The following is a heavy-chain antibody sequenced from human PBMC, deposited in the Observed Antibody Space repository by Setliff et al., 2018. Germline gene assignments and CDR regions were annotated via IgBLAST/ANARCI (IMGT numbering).Heavy chain of an antibody. CDR1: GGTFSSYA. D-gene: IGHD3-10*01. J-gene: IGHJ3*02. CDR3: ARVYYGSGSYLGAFDI. CDR2: IIPIFGTA. Sequence: SVKVSCKASGGTFSSYAISWVRQAPGQGLEWMGGIIPIFGTANYAQKFQGRVTITTDESTSTAYMELSSLRSEDTAVYYCARVYYGSGSYLGAFDIWGQGTMVTVSS. V-gene: IGHV1-69*05.